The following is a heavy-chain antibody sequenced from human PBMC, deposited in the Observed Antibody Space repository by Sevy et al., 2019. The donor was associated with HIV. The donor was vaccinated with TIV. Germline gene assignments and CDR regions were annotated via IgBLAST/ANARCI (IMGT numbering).Heavy chain of an antibody. D-gene: IGHD3-22*01. CDR2: ISAYNGNT. V-gene: IGHV1-18*01. Sequence: APVKVSCKASGYTFTSYGISWVRQAPGQGLEWMGWISAYNGNTNYAQKLQGRVTMTTDTSTSTAYMELRSLRSDDTAVYYCARDENYYDSSGYYFYFDYWGQGTLVTVSS. J-gene: IGHJ4*02. CDR3: ARDENYYDSSGYYFYFDY. CDR1: GYTFTSYG.